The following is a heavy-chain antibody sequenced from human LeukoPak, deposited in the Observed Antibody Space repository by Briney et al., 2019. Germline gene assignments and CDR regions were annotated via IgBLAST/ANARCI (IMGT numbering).Heavy chain of an antibody. CDR2: INPNSGGT. CDR1: GYTFTSYG. V-gene: IGHV1-2*02. Sequence: ASVKVSCKASGYTFTSYGITWVRQAPGQGPEWMGWINPNSGGTNFAQKFQGRVTMTRDASISTAYLEVSRLTSDDTAVYYCATGIAVAATDYWGQGTLVTVSS. J-gene: IGHJ4*02. CDR3: ATGIAVAATDY. D-gene: IGHD6-19*01.